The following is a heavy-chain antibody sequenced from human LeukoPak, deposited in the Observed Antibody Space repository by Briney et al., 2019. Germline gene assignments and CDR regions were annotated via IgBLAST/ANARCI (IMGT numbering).Heavy chain of an antibody. CDR3: ARRYDILTGANYYYYMDV. CDR2: IYYSGST. Sequence: SETLSLTCTVSGGSISSSSYYWGWIRQPPGKGLEWVGSIYYSGSTYYNPSLESRVTISVDTSKNQFSLRLSSVTAADTAVYYCARRYDILTGANYYYYMDVWGKGTTVTVSS. J-gene: IGHJ6*03. V-gene: IGHV4-39*07. D-gene: IGHD3-9*01. CDR1: GGSISSSSYY.